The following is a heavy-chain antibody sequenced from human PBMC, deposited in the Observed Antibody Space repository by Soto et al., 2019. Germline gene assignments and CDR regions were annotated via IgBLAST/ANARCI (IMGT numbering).Heavy chain of an antibody. D-gene: IGHD3-10*01. CDR1: GGSIRNYY. V-gene: IGHV4-59*08. J-gene: IGHJ6*02. CDR3: ARKGFGDLHGLVDV. Sequence: QVQLQESGPRLVKPSETLSLTCTVSGGSIRNYYCSWFRQPPGKGLEWAAYINYLWGTLSNPSLRSRVTMSVSTSNDQCSLMLNPMTAADTAVYYWARKGFGDLHGLVDVWGQGTMVTVSS. CDR2: INYLWGT.